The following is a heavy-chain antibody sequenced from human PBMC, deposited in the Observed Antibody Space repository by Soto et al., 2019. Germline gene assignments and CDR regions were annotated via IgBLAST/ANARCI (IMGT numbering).Heavy chain of an antibody. Sequence: QVQLQQWGAGLLKPSETLSLTCAVYGGSFSGYYWSWIRQPPGKGLEWLGEINHSGSTNYNPSLKSRVTISVDTSKNQFSLKLSSVTAADTAVYYCAGGRRGYSSPFINYWGQGTLVTVSS. CDR2: INHSGST. D-gene: IGHD5-18*01. V-gene: IGHV4-34*01. CDR1: GGSFSGYY. CDR3: AGGRRGYSSPFINY. J-gene: IGHJ4*02.